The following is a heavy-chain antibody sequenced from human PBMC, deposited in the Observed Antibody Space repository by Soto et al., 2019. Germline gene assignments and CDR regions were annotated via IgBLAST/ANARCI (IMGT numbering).Heavy chain of an antibody. CDR3: ARGSTHYGMDV. Sequence: QVQLVQSGAEVKKPGASVKVSCKTSGYTFTNNGINWGRQAPGQGLEWMGWISGYNGNTAYAQKRQGRVTMTTDTVTSTAYMELRSLRSDDTAVYYGARGSTHYGMDVWGQGTTVTVS. CDR2: ISGYNGNT. J-gene: IGHJ6*02. D-gene: IGHD1-1*01. CDR1: GYTFTNNG. V-gene: IGHV1-18*04.